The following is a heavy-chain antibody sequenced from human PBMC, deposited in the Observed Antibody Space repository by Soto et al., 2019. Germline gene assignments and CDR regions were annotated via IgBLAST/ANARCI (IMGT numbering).Heavy chain of an antibody. CDR3: AKDVVLLEEMWGYFQS. CDR1: GFMFEDFA. V-gene: IGHV3-9*01. D-gene: IGHD3-3*01. J-gene: IGHJ1*01. CDR2: INWNGVNK. Sequence: PGGSLRLSCTVSGFMFEDFAMHWVRQAPRQGLEWVSGINWNGVNKGYAESVLGRFTISRDNAKKSLYLDMNYLRPEDTALYFFAKDVVLLEEMWGYFQSWGQGTMVTVS.